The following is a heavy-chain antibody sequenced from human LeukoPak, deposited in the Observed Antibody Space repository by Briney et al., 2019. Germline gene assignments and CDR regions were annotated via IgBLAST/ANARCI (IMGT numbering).Heavy chain of an antibody. J-gene: IGHJ4*02. CDR3: ARTRYYYNSRSYGAPYYFDY. CDR1: GGSISSSSYY. CDR2: IYYSGST. D-gene: IGHD3-10*01. V-gene: IGHV4-39*01. Sequence: NPSETLSLTCTVSGGSISSSSYYWGWIRQPPGKGPEWIGSIYYSGSTYYNPSLKSRVTISVDTSKNQFSLKLSSVTAADTAVYYCARTRYYYNSRSYGAPYYFDYWGQGTLVTVSS.